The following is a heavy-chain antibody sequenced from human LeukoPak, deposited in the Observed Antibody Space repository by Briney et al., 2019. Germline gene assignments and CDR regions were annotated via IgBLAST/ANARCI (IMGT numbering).Heavy chain of an antibody. J-gene: IGHJ4*02. V-gene: IGHV4-34*01. CDR1: GGSFSGYY. CDR2: INHSGST. D-gene: IGHD1-14*01. Sequence: SETLSLTCAVYGGSFSGYYWSWIRQPPGKGLEWIGEINHSGSTNYNPSLKSRVTISVDTSKNQFSLKLSSVTAADTAVYYCARRNLLADFDYWGQGTLVTVSS. CDR3: ARRNLLADFDY.